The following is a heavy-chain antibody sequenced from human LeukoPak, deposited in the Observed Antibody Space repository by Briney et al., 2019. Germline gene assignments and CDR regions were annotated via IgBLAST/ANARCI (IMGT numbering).Heavy chain of an antibody. CDR3: ARDSGQGGAFDI. Sequence: ASVKVSCKASGYTFTSYDINWVRQATGQGLEWMGWMNPNSGNTGYAQKFQGRLTITRITSISTAYMELSSLRSEDTAVYYFARDSGQGGAFDIWGQGAMVTVSS. CDR1: GYTFTSYD. J-gene: IGHJ3*02. V-gene: IGHV1-8*01. D-gene: IGHD2-15*01. CDR2: MNPNSGNT.